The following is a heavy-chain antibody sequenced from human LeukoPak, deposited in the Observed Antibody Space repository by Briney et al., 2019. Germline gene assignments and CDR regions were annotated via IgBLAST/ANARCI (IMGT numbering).Heavy chain of an antibody. CDR3: ATWIYSTPAY. CDR2: ICGSGGTT. D-gene: IGHD6-13*01. Sequence: QPGGTLSLSCAASGVTFSSYAMSWIRQAPGKGLEWVSGICGSGGTTYYADPVKGRFTIYIDNSKNTLYLQMNSLRAEDTAVYYCATWIYSTPAYWGQGTLVTVSS. V-gene: IGHV3-23*01. CDR1: GVTFSSYA. J-gene: IGHJ4*02.